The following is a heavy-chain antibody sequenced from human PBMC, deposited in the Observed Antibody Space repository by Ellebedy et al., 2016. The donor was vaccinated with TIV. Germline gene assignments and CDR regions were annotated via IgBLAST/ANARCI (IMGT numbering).Heavy chain of an antibody. CDR2: ISGSGGNT. CDR1: GLTFSSHA. CDR3: AKDRTPGDGYWVFDN. V-gene: IGHV3-23*01. D-gene: IGHD5-18*01. J-gene: IGHJ4*02. Sequence: GESLKISCAASGLTFSSHAMSWVRQAPGKGLEWVSSISGSGGNTYYADSVKGRFTISRDNSKRTVDLQMNSLRAEDTAVYFCAKDRTPGDGYWVFDNWGQGTLVSVSS.